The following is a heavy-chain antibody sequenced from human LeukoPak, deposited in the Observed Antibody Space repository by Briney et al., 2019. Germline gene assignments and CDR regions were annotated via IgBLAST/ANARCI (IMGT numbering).Heavy chain of an antibody. CDR1: GFTFSSYG. V-gene: IGHV3-30*02. CDR2: IRYDGSNK. Sequence: PGGSLRLSCAASGFTFSSYGIHWVRQAPGKGLEWVAFIRYDGSNKNYADSVKGRFTISRDNSKSTLYLQMNSLRAEDTAVYYCAKQDLITMVRGVSFYFDYWGQGTLVTVSS. D-gene: IGHD3-10*01. J-gene: IGHJ4*02. CDR3: AKQDLITMVRGVSFYFDY.